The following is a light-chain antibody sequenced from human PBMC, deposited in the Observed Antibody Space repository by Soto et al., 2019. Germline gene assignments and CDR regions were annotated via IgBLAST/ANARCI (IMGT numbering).Light chain of an antibody. V-gene: IGKV3-11*01. Sequence: EIVLTQSPATLSLSPGERATLSCRASQSVSSYLAWYQQKPGQAPRLLIYDASNRATGIPARFSGSGSGTDFTLAISSLEPEDFAVYYCQQYRTSRLTFGGGTKVEIK. CDR1: QSVSSY. CDR2: DAS. J-gene: IGKJ4*02. CDR3: QQYRTSRLT.